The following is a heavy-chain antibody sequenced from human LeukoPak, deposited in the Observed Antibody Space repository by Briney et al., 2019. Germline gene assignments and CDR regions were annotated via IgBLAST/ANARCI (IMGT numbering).Heavy chain of an antibody. Sequence: GGSLRLSCAASGFSFSSHWMSWVRQAPGKGLEWVADIKQDGTEKYYVDSVKGRFTISRDNAKKSLYLQMNSLRAEDTAVYYCARAYQLLFVDTHFDYWGQGTLVTVSS. CDR1: GFSFSSHW. V-gene: IGHV3-7*01. CDR3: ARAYQLLFVDTHFDY. J-gene: IGHJ4*02. D-gene: IGHD2-2*01. CDR2: IKQDGTEK.